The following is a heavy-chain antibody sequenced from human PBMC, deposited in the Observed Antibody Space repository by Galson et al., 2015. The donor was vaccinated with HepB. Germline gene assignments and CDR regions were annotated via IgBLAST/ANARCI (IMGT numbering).Heavy chain of an antibody. V-gene: IGHV3-7*04. CDR1: GFTFSYFW. D-gene: IGHD3-16*01. CDR2: IKNDGSEE. CDR3: ARVRGFGLAIKGYFDY. Sequence: SLRLSCAASGFTFSYFWMGWVRQAPGKGLEWVAKIKNDGSEEYYVDSVKGRVAISRDNAKNSLYLQMNSLRVEDTAVYFCARVRGFGLAIKGYFDYWGREPWSPSPQ. J-gene: IGHJ4*02.